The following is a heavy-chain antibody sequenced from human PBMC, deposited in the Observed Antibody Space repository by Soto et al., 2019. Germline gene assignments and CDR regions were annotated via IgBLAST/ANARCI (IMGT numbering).Heavy chain of an antibody. J-gene: IGHJ3*01. CDR2: IIPFLGTP. CDR3: AGYCGGGGCHVSALET. V-gene: IGHV1-69*01. Sequence: QVQLVQSGAEVKKPGSSVKVSCKASGGTFRSYAISWVRQAPGQGLEGMGGIIPFLGTPIYTQKFQGRVTITADESTATGFMEVRSLSAADTAAYYCAGYCGGGGCHVSALETWGQGTMVNVSS. CDR1: GGTFRSYA. D-gene: IGHD2-15*01.